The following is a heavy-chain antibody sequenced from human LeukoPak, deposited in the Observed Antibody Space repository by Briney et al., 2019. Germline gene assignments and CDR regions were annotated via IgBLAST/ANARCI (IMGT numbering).Heavy chain of an antibody. CDR1: GFTFRSHA. CDR3: AKDQIDYDSSFDY. D-gene: IGHD3-22*01. CDR2: IYENGGTT. V-gene: IGHV3-23*01. J-gene: IGHJ4*02. Sequence: GGSLRLSCVGSGFTFRSHAMSWVRQAPEKGLEFVSGIYENGGTTYYADSVKGRFSISRDNSKNTLYLQMNSLRAEDTAVYYCAKDQIDYDSSFDYWGQGTLVTVSS.